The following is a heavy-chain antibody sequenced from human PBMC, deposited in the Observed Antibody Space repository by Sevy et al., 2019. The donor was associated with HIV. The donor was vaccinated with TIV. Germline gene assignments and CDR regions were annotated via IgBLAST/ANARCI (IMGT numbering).Heavy chain of an antibody. CDR2: IGGGDT. D-gene: IGHD2-21*01. J-gene: IGHJ5*02. V-gene: IGHV3-23*01. Sequence: GGSLRLSCATSGFTFNIYAMSWVRQAPGKGLEWVSTIGGGDTYYADSLKGRLTISRDDSKSSVYLQMNSLRADDTAVYYCAKDGVSRNKLWDWFDPWGQGTLVTVSS. CDR1: GFTFNIYA. CDR3: AKDGVSRNKLWDWFDP.